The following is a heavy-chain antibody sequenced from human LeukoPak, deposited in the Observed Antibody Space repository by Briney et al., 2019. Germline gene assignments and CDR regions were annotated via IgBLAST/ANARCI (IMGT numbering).Heavy chain of an antibody. D-gene: IGHD4-23*01. Sequence: SETLCLTCTVSGGSISSYYWSWIRQPPGKGLEWIGYIYTSGSTNYNPSPKSRVTISVDTSKNQFSLKLSSVTAADTAVYYCARQGPYGGKSYYFDYWGQGTLVTVSS. CDR2: IYTSGST. V-gene: IGHV4-4*09. J-gene: IGHJ4*02. CDR3: ARQGPYGGKSYYFDY. CDR1: GGSISSYY.